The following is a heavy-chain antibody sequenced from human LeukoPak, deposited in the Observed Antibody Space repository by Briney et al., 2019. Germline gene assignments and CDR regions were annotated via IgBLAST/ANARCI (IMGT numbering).Heavy chain of an antibody. D-gene: IGHD1-26*01. J-gene: IGHJ4*01. CDR2: IQYDGKNK. Sequence: PGGSLRLSCAASGFTFSSYGMHWVRQAPGKGPEWVTFIQYDGKNKYYGDSVKGRFTISRDNSKNTLYLQMNSLRLEDTAVYYCAKDRAMEWEQPDSHYLDYWGQGTLVTVSS. CDR3: AKDRAMEWEQPDSHYLDY. V-gene: IGHV3-30*02. CDR1: GFTFSSYG.